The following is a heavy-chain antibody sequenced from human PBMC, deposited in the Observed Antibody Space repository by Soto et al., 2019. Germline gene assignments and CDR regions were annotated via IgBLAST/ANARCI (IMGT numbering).Heavy chain of an antibody. Sequence: QVQLQESGPGLVKPSETLSLTCTVSGGSISSYYWSWIRQPPGKGLEWIGYIYYSGSTNYNPSLKGRVTISVATSKNQFSLNLSSVTAADTAVYYCAREEGWLRFWGQGTLVTVSS. D-gene: IGHD5-12*01. J-gene: IGHJ4*02. V-gene: IGHV4-59*01. CDR2: IYYSGST. CDR3: AREEGWLRF. CDR1: GGSISSYY.